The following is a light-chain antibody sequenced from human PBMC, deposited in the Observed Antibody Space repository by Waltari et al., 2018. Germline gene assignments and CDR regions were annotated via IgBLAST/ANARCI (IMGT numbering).Light chain of an antibody. CDR2: KRD. CDR3: AAWDDSLSGSWV. Sequence: QSVLTQPPSASGTPGQRVTISCSGSSSNIGSNYVYWYQHFPGTAPKPLIYKRDQRPSGVPDRVSGSKSGTSASLAISGLRSGDEADYYCAAWDDSLSGSWVFGGGTKLTVL. V-gene: IGLV1-47*01. CDR1: SSNIGSNY. J-gene: IGLJ3*02.